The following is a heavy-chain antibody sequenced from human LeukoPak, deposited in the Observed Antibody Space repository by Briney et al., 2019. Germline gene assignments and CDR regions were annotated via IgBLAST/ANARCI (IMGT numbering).Heavy chain of an antibody. Sequence: GGSLRLSCAASGFTFSSYAMSWVRQAPGKGLEWVSAISGSGGSTYYADSVKGRFTISRDNSKNTPYLQMNSLRAEDTAVYYCAKDSGVYDFWSGYYEDWFDPWGQGTLVTVSS. J-gene: IGHJ5*02. CDR1: GFTFSSYA. CDR3: AKDSGVYDFWSGYYEDWFDP. V-gene: IGHV3-23*01. D-gene: IGHD3-3*01. CDR2: ISGSGGST.